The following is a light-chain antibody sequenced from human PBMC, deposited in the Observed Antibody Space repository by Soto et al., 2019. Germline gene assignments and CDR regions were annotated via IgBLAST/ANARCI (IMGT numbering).Light chain of an antibody. V-gene: IGKV3-11*01. Sequence: VLTQSPATLSLSPGERATLSCRASQTVSRYLAWYQQKPGQATRLLIYYASNRATGSPSRFSGSGSGTDYTLTISSLEPEDFAIYYCQQRSTWPLFTFGGGTKVEI. J-gene: IGKJ4*01. CDR1: QTVSRY. CDR2: YAS. CDR3: QQRSTWPLFT.